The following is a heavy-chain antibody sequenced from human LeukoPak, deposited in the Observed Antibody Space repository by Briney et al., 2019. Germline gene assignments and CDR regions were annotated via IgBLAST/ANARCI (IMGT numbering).Heavy chain of an antibody. Sequence: GGPLRLSCAASGFTVSSNYMSWVRQAPGKGLEWVSVIYSGGSTNYADTVKGRFTISRDNSKNTLYLQMNSLRAEDTAVYYCAREGYSYGYDAFDIWGQGTMVTVSS. D-gene: IGHD5-18*01. CDR1: GFTVSSNY. CDR2: IYSGGST. V-gene: IGHV3-66*01. CDR3: AREGYSYGYDAFDI. J-gene: IGHJ3*02.